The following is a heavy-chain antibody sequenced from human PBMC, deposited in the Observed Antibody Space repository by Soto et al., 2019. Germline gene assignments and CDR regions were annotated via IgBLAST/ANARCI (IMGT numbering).Heavy chain of an antibody. J-gene: IGHJ4*02. V-gene: IGHV3-30*18. D-gene: IGHD4-4*01. CDR2: ISYDGSNK. Sequence: VQVVESGGGVVQPGRSLRLSCAASGFAFSSYGFHWVRQAPGKGLEWVAVISYDGSNKIHADSVKGRFTISRDNSKNTVYLQMNSLRTDDTAVYYCAKSDYSHFYFDYWGQGTLVTVSP. CDR3: AKSDYSHFYFDY. CDR1: GFAFSSYG.